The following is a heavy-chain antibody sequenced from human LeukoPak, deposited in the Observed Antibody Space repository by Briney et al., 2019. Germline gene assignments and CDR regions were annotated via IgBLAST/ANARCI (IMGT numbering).Heavy chain of an antibody. D-gene: IGHD3-10*01. J-gene: IGHJ3*02. CDR2: ISSSSSYT. CDR3: ASGVGEFFPDAFNI. Sequence: GGSLRLSCAASGFTFSDYYMSWIRQAPGKGLEWVSYISSSSSYTNYADSVKGRFTISRDNAKNSLYLQMNSLRAEDTAVYYCASGVGEFFPDAFNIWGQGTMVGVFS. CDR1: GFTFSDYY. V-gene: IGHV3-11*06.